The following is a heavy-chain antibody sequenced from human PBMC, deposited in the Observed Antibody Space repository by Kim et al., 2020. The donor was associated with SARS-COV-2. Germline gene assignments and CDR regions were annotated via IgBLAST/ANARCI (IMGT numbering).Heavy chain of an antibody. Sequence: SETLSLTCTVSGGSISSSSYYWGWIRQPPGKGLEWIGSIYYSGSTYYNPSLKSRVTISVDTSKNQFSLKLSSVTAADTAVYYCARQMAGQNYGMDVWGQGTTVTVSS. CDR3: ARQMAGQNYGMDV. V-gene: IGHV4-39*01. CDR2: IYYSGST. CDR1: GGSISSSSYY. D-gene: IGHD6-19*01. J-gene: IGHJ6*02.